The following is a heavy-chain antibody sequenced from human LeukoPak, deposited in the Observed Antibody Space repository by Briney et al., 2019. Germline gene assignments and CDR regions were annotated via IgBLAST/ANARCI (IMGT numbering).Heavy chain of an antibody. CDR1: GGSISSSSYY. CDR3: ARRNYDFWSGYSYYFDY. V-gene: IGHV4-39*01. D-gene: IGHD3-3*01. J-gene: IGHJ4*02. Sequence: SETLSLTCTVSGGSISSSSYYWGWIRQPPGKGLEWIGSIYYSGSTYYNPSLKSRVTISVDTSKNQFSLKLSSVTAADTGVYYCARRNYDFWSGYSYYFDYWGQGTLVTVSS. CDR2: IYYSGST.